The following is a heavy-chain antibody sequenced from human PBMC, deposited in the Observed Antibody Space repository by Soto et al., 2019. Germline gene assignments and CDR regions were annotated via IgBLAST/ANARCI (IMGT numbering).Heavy chain of an antibody. CDR3: AKDRRAFTILHPGYFDY. Sequence: PGGSLRLSCAASGFTFSSYAMSWVRQAPGKGLEWVSAISGSGGSTYYADSVKGRFTISRDNSKNTLYLQMNSLRAEDTAVYYCAKDRRAFTILHPGYFDYWGQGTLVTVSS. J-gene: IGHJ4*02. D-gene: IGHD3-9*01. CDR2: ISGSGGST. CDR1: GFTFSSYA. V-gene: IGHV3-23*01.